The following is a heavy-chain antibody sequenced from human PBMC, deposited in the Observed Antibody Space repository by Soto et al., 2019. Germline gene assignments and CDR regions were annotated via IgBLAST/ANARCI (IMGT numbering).Heavy chain of an antibody. CDR2: ISYDGSNK. Sequence: QVQLVESGGGVVQPGRSLRLSCAASGFTFSSYAMHWVHQAPGKGLEWVAVISYDGSNKYYADSVKGRFTISRDNSKNTLYLQMNSLRAEDTAVYYCARDTGRGYCSGGSCYSEAYYFDYWGQGTLVTVSS. CDR3: ARDTGRGYCSGGSCYSEAYYFDY. D-gene: IGHD2-15*01. CDR1: GFTFSSYA. J-gene: IGHJ4*02. V-gene: IGHV3-30-3*01.